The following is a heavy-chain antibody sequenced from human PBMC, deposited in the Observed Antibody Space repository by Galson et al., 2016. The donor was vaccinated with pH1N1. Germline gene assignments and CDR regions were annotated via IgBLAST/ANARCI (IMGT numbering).Heavy chain of an antibody. CDR2: ISDSGNT. CDR1: GFILSNYY. CDR3: ARYGSGSAFDY. V-gene: IGHV4-59*12. J-gene: IGHJ4*02. D-gene: IGHD3-10*01. Sequence: LRLSCAPSGFILSNYYMCWLRQSPGKGLEWIGDISDSGNTNHHPSLKSRVSISIDTSKSQISLKLTSVTAADTAVYYCARYGSGSAFDYWGQGTLVTASS.